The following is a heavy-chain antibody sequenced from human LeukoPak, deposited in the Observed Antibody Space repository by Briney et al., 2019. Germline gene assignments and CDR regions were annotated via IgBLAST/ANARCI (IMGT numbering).Heavy chain of an antibody. D-gene: IGHD1-26*01. CDR1: GGSISSGGYY. Sequence: PSQTLSLTCTVSGGSISSGGYYWSWIRQHPGTGLEWIGYIYYSGSTNYNPSLKSRVTISVDTSKNQFSLKLSSVTAADTAVYYCARVSIVGATTIDYWGQGTLVTVSS. CDR3: ARVSIVGATTIDY. J-gene: IGHJ4*02. CDR2: IYYSGST. V-gene: IGHV4-31*03.